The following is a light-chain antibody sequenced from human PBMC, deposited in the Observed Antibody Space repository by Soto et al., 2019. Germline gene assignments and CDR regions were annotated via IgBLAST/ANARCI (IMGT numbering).Light chain of an antibody. J-gene: IGKJ1*01. CDR1: QSVRSSH. CDR3: QQYGSSPRT. CDR2: GAS. Sequence: EIVLTQSPGTLSLSPGERATLSCRASQSVRSSHLAWYQQKPGQAPRLLVYGASRRATGIPDRFSGSGSGTDFTLTISRLESEDFAVYYRQQYGSSPRTFGQGTKVDIK. V-gene: IGKV3-20*01.